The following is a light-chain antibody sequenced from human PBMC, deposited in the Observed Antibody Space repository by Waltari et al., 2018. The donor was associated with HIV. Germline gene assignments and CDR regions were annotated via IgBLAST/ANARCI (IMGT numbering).Light chain of an antibody. J-gene: IGKJ4*01. CDR3: QQRSNWPLT. Sequence: EIVLTQSPATLSLSPGERGSLSCRANQSISSYLAWYQQKPGQAPRLLIYDASNRATGIPARFSGSGSGTDFTLTISSLEPEDFADYYCQQRSNWPLTFGGGIKVEIK. V-gene: IGKV3-11*01. CDR1: QSISSY. CDR2: DAS.